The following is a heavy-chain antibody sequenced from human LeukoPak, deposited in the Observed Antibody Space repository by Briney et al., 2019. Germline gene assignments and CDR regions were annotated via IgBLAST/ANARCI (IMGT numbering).Heavy chain of an antibody. D-gene: IGHD3-10*01. Sequence: GGSLKVSCAAAGFTFDDYAMHWVRQAPGKGLEWVALISGDGGDTYYADSVKGRFTISRDNSKNSLYLEMNSLRTEDTALYYCGKDNARRARLRGMDVWGQGTTVTVSS. J-gene: IGHJ6*02. V-gene: IGHV3-43*02. CDR3: GKDNARRARLRGMDV. CDR2: ISGDGGDT. CDR1: GFTFDDYA.